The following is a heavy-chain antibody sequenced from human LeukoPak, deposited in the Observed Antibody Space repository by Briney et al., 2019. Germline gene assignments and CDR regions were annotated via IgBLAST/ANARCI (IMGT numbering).Heavy chain of an antibody. CDR3: ARWRGYFDY. CDR2: INHSGST. CDR1: GGSFSGYY. Sequence: SETLSVTCAVYGGSFSGYYWSWIRQPPGKGLEWIGEINHSGSTNYNPSLKSRVTISVDTSKNQFSLKLSSVTAADTAVYYCARWRGYFDYWGQGTLVTVSS. V-gene: IGHV4-34*01. J-gene: IGHJ4*02. D-gene: IGHD3-10*01.